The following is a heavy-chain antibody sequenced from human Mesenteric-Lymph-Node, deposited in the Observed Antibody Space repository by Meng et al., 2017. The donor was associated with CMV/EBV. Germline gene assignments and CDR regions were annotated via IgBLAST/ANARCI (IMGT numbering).Heavy chain of an antibody. V-gene: IGHV4-39*07. J-gene: IGHJ5*02. CDR1: GTSISRTTYY. Sequence: SETLSLTCTVSGTSISRTTYYWGWIRQPPGKGLEWIGSMYPSGSTFYNPSLKSRVTISVDTSKNQFSLKLSSVTAADTAVYYCARDGGPGGFDPWGQGTLVTVSS. D-gene: IGHD3-16*01. CDR2: MYPSGST. CDR3: ARDGGPGGFDP.